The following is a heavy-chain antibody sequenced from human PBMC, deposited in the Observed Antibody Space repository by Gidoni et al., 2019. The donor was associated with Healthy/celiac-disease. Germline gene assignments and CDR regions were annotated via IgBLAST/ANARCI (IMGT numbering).Heavy chain of an antibody. J-gene: IGHJ5*02. D-gene: IGHD6-25*01. CDR1: GGSISSSS. Sequence: QVQLQESGTGLVKPSEPLSLPCHASGGSISSSSWSWIRQPPGKGLEWIGYIYYSGSTNYNPSLKSRVTISVDTSKNQFSLKLSSVTAADTAVYYCARARLSFAPWGQGTLVTVSS. V-gene: IGHV4-59*01. CDR2: IYYSGST. CDR3: ARARLSFAP.